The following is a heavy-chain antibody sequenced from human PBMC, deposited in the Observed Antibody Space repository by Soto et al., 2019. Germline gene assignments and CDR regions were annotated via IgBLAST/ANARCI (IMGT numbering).Heavy chain of an antibody. V-gene: IGHV1-8*01. Sequence: QVQLVQSGAEVKKPGASVKVSCKASGYTFTSYDINWVRQATGQGLEWMGWMNPNSGNTGYAQKFQGRVTMTRNTSISTAYMELSSLRSEDTAVYYCARIPYYYYYYGMDVWGQGTTVTVSS. CDR1: GYTFTSYD. CDR2: MNPNSGNT. CDR3: ARIPYYYYYYGMDV. J-gene: IGHJ6*02.